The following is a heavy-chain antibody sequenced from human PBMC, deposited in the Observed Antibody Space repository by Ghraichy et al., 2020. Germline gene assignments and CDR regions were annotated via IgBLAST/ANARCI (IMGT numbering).Heavy chain of an antibody. J-gene: IGHJ3*02. CDR3: ARNLRHCCRHSCYTGAFDI. CDR1: GFIFSSYE. D-gene: IGHD2-2*02. Sequence: GGSLRLSCAASGFIFSSYEMNWVRQAPGKGLEWVSYISDSGTIYYSDAVKGRFTISRDSAKNSLSLQMNRLTVEDTAVYCGARNLRHCCRHSCYTGAFDIWGQGTMVTVSS. V-gene: IGHV3-48*03. CDR2: ISDSGTI.